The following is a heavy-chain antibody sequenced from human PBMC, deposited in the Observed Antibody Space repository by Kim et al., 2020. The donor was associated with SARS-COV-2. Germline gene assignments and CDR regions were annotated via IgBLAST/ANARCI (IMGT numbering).Heavy chain of an antibody. Sequence: ASVKVSCKASGYTFTSYDINWVRQATGQGLEWMGWMNPNSGNTGYAQKFQGRVTMTRNTSISTAYMELSSLRSEDTAVYYCARVASPYYDILTGPTPYYYYCSGMDAWGQGTTVTVSS. CDR3: ARVASPYYDILTGPTPYYYYCSGMDA. V-gene: IGHV1-8*01. J-gene: IGHJ6*02. CDR1: GYTFTSYD. D-gene: IGHD3-9*01. CDR2: MNPNSGNT.